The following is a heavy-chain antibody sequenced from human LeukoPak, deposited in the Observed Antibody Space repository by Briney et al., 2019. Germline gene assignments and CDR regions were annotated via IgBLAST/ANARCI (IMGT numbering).Heavy chain of an antibody. J-gene: IGHJ6*02. CDR1: GFTFSSYA. CDR3: AKAPDGYYYYYGMDV. Sequence: GGSLRLSCAASGFTFSSYAMSWVRQAPGKGLEWVSAISGSGGSTYYADSVKGRFTISRDNSKNTLYLQMNSLRAEDTAVYYCAKAPDGYYYYYGMDVWGQGTTVTVSS. D-gene: IGHD5-24*01. V-gene: IGHV3-23*01. CDR2: ISGSGGST.